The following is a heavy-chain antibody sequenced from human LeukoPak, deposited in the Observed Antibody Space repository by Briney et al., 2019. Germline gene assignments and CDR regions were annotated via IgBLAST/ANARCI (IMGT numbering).Heavy chain of an antibody. D-gene: IGHD5-12*01. CDR1: GFTFSDYY. CDR3: ARGYSGYDPFDY. Sequence: GGSLRLSCAASGFTFSDYYMRWLRQAPGKGLEWVSYISSSGSTIYYADSVKGRFTISRDNANNSLYLQMNSLRAEDTAVYYCARGYSGYDPFDYWGQGTLVTVSS. J-gene: IGHJ4*02. CDR2: ISSSGSTI. V-gene: IGHV3-11*01.